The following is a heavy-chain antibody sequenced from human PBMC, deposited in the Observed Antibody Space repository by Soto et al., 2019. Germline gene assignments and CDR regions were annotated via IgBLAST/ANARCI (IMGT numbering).Heavy chain of an antibody. J-gene: IGHJ6*02. CDR3: AREKTSYGMAV. V-gene: IGHV1-8*01. Sequence: QVQLVQSGAEVKKPGASVKVSCKASGYTFTSYDINWVRQATGQGLEWMGWMNPNSGNTGYAQKFQGRVTMPRNTSISTAYLGLSSLRPEATAVYYCAREKTSYGMAVWGQGTTVTVSS. CDR1: GYTFTSYD. CDR2: MNPNSGNT.